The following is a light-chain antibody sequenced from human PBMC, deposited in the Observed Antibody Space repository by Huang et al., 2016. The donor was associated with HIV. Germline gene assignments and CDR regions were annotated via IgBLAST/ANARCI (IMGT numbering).Light chain of an antibody. Sequence: DIQMTQSPSSLSASVGDRVTITCRASQGISSSLAWYQQKPGKAPKLLLYGASRLESGVPSRFSGSGSGTDYTLTISSLQPEDCATYYCQQYYSNPPLFTFGPGTKVDIK. V-gene: IGKV1-NL1*01. CDR2: GAS. CDR1: QGISSS. J-gene: IGKJ3*01. CDR3: QQYYSNPPLFT.